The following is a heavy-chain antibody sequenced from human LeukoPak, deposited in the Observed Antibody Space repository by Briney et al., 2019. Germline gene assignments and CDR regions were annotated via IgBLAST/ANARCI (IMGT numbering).Heavy chain of an antibody. V-gene: IGHV3-23*01. CDR2: IGGSGGST. D-gene: IGHD3-10*01. Sequence: GGSLRLSCAASGFTFSSYAMSWVRQAPGKGLDWVSAIGGSGGSTYYADSVKGRFTISRDNSKNTLYLQMNSLRAEDTAVYYCAKDLGPLAGSDWGQGTLVTVSS. CDR3: AKDLGPLAGSD. J-gene: IGHJ4*02. CDR1: GFTFSSYA.